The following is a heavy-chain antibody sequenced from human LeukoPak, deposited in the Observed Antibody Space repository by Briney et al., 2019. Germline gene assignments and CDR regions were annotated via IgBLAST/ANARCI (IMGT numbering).Heavy chain of an antibody. J-gene: IGHJ5*02. V-gene: IGHV4-59*01. Sequence: SETLSLTCTVSGGSISSYYWSWIRQPPGKGLEWIGYIYYSGSTNYNPSLKSRVTISVDTSKNQFSLKLSSVTAADTAVYYCARILRDYGDYGWFDPWGQGTLVTVSS. D-gene: IGHD4-17*01. CDR2: IYYSGST. CDR1: GGSISSYY. CDR3: ARILRDYGDYGWFDP.